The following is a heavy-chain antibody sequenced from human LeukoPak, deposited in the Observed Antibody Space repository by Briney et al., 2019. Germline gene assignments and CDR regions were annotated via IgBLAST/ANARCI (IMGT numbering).Heavy chain of an antibody. D-gene: IGHD5-24*01. CDR2: IYTSGST. V-gene: IGHV4-61*02. CDR3: ARVDMAAITVDY. J-gene: IGHJ4*02. Sequence: SQTLSLTCTVYGGSISSGSYYWTWIRQPAGKGLGLIGRIYTSGSTNYNPSLESRVTISLDTSKNQFSLRLSSVTATDTAVYYCARVDMAAITVDYWGQGTLVTVSS. CDR1: GGSISSGSYY.